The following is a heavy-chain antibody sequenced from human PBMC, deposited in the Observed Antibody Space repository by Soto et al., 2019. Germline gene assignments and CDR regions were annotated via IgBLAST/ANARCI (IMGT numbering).Heavy chain of an antibody. D-gene: IGHD6-13*01. CDR1: GGSISSSSYY. Sequence: QLQLQESGPGLVKPSETLSLTCTVSGGSISSSSYYWGWIRQPPGKGLEWIGSIYYSGSTYYNPSPKGQVTISVDTSKNQFSLKLSSVTAADTAVYYCARLGKGYSSHLYYYCFYMDVWGKGTTVTVSS. CDR2: IYYSGST. V-gene: IGHV4-39*01. CDR3: ARLGKGYSSHLYYYCFYMDV. J-gene: IGHJ6*03.